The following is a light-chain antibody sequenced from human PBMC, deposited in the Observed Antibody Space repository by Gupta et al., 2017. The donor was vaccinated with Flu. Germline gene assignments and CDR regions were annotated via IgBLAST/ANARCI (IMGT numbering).Light chain of an antibody. Sequence: PSSLSASVRDSVTITCRASQSISTYLNWYQQTPGKAPKLLIYAASNLRSGVPSRFRGSGSGRDFTLTISDLQPEDFATYYCQQSYDSPLTFGGGTKVEMK. CDR3: QQSYDSPLT. CDR1: QSISTY. CDR2: AAS. V-gene: IGKV1-39*01. J-gene: IGKJ4*01.